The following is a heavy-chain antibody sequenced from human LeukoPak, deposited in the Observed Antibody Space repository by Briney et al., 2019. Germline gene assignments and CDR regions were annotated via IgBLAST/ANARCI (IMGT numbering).Heavy chain of an antibody. CDR1: GFTFGSYA. D-gene: IGHD1-1*01. CDR2: ISNSDGNT. CDR3: AKATGTLGN. J-gene: IGHJ4*02. V-gene: IGHV3-23*01. Sequence: PGGSLRLSCIASGFTFGSYAMSWVRQDPGKGLEGASTISNSDGNTYYADSVKGRFTISRDNSKNTLYLQMNSLTAEDTAIYYCAKATGTLGNWGQGTLVTVSS.